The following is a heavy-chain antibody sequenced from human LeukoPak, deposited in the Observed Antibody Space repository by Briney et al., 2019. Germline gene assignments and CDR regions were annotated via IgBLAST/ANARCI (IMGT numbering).Heavy chain of an antibody. CDR2: ISYSGTT. D-gene: IGHD6-6*01. Sequence: PAETLSLTCTVSGGSISSRPYYWGWVRQPPGKGLEWIGTISYSGTTYYSPSLKSRVTISLDTSKNQFSLKLSSVTAADTAIYYCARDFSSSSTVYYYYYMDVWGKGTTVTVSS. V-gene: IGHV4-39*07. J-gene: IGHJ6*03. CDR1: GGSISSRPYY. CDR3: ARDFSSSSTVYYYYYMDV.